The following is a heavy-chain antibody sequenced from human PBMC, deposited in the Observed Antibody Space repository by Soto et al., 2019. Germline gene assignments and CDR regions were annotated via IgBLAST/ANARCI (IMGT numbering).Heavy chain of an antibody. J-gene: IGHJ6*02. Sequence: SETLSLTCAVSGGSISSGGYSWSWIRQPPGKGLEWIGYIYHSGSTYYNPSLKSRVTISVDRSKNQFSLKLSSVTAADTAVYYCARGREEADYYYAMDVWGQGTTVTVSS. D-gene: IGHD1-26*01. CDR2: IYHSGST. CDR1: GGSISSGGYS. V-gene: IGHV4-30-2*01. CDR3: ARGREEADYYYAMDV.